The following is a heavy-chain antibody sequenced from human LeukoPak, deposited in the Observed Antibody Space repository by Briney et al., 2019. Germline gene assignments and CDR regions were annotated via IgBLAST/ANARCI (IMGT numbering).Heavy chain of an antibody. D-gene: IGHD7-27*01. CDR2: IYTSGST. CDR3: ARDPPRLGYYYMDV. J-gene: IGHJ6*03. CDR1: GGSISSGSYY. V-gene: IGHV4-61*02. Sequence: KTSETLSLTCTVSGGSISSGSYYWSWIRQPPGKGLEWIGRIYTSGSTNYNPSLTSRVTISVDTSTNQFSLKLSSVSAAHTAVYYCARDPPRLGYYYMDVWGKGTTVTVSS.